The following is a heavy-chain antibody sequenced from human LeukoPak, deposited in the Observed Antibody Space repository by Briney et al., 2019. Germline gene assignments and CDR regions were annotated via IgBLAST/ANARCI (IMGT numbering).Heavy chain of an antibody. D-gene: IGHD3-22*01. CDR2: ISWDGGST. Sequence: PGGSLRLSCAASGFTFDDYTMHWVRQAPGKGLEWVSLISWDGGSTYYADSVKGRFTISRDNSKNSLYLQMNSLRTEDTALYYRAKEIDSSGSIDYWGQGTLVTVSS. CDR3: AKEIDSSGSIDY. J-gene: IGHJ4*02. CDR1: GFTFDDYT. V-gene: IGHV3-43*01.